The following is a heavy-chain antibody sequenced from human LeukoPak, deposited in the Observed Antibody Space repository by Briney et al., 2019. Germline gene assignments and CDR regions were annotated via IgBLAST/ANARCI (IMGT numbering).Heavy chain of an antibody. CDR3: AREGFRGYCSSTSCYGWFDP. Sequence: ASVKVSCKASGYTISDYFMHWVRQAPEQGLEWMGRIIPILGIANYAQKFQGRVTITADKSTSTAYMELSSLRSEDTAVYYCAREGFRGYCSSTSCYGWFDPWGQGTLVTVSS. D-gene: IGHD2-2*01. CDR2: IIPILGIA. J-gene: IGHJ5*02. V-gene: IGHV1-69*04. CDR1: GYTISDYF.